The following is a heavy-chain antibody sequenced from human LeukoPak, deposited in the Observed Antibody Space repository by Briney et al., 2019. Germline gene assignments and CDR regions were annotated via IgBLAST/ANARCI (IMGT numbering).Heavy chain of an antibody. CDR1: GFTFSSYG. J-gene: IGHJ4*02. CDR3: AKGQLGDYGDDYFDY. CDR2: IWYDGSNK. D-gene: IGHD4-17*01. Sequence: PGRSLRLSCAASGFTFSSYGMHWVRQAPGKGLEWVAVIWYDGSNKYYADSVKGRFTISRDNSKNTLYLQMNSLRAEDTAVYYCAKGQLGDYGDDYFDYWGQGTLVTVSS. V-gene: IGHV3-33*06.